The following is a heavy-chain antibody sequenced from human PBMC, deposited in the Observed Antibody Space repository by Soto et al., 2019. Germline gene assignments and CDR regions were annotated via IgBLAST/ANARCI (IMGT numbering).Heavy chain of an antibody. D-gene: IGHD3-10*01. CDR1: GGSISSSSYY. Sequence: SETLSLTCTVSGGSISSSSYYWGWIRQPPGKGLEWIGSIYYSGSTYYNPSLKSRVTISVDTSKNQFSLKLSSVTAADTAVYYCARHGDHISPMVRGGVESDYWGQGTLVTVSS. V-gene: IGHV4-39*01. CDR2: IYYSGST. J-gene: IGHJ4*02. CDR3: ARHGDHISPMVRGGVESDY.